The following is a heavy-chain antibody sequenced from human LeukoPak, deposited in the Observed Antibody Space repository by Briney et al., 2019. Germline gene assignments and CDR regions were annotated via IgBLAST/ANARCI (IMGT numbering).Heavy chain of an antibody. V-gene: IGHV3-11*06. CDR3: ARAEGMAAILGSFDY. D-gene: IGHD5-24*01. CDR2: VSSSSSDT. Sequence: GGSLRLSCAASGFXFIDYYMSWIRQAPGKGLEWVSYVSSSSSDTKNADSVKGRFTISRDNAKNSLYLQMNSLRAEDTAVYYCARAEGMAAILGSFDYWGQGTLVTVSS. J-gene: IGHJ4*02. CDR1: GFXFIDYY.